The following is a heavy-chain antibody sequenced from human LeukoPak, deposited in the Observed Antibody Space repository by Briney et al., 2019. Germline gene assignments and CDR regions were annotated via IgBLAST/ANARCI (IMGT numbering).Heavy chain of an antibody. Sequence: GASVKVSCMTSGYTFNDYYLRWVRQAPGQGLEWMGWINPNSGRTNYPPKFQGRVTLTTDTSISTAYMELSSLISGDTALYYCARDSSDVLTGYYHFWGQGTLVTVSS. D-gene: IGHD3-9*01. CDR3: ARDSSDVLTGYYHF. J-gene: IGHJ4*02. CDR2: INPNSGRT. V-gene: IGHV1-2*02. CDR1: GYTFNDYY.